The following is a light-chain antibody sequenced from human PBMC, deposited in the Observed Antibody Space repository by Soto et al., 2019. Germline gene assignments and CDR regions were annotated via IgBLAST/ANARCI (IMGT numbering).Light chain of an antibody. Sequence: QSVLTQAAAVSGCPGQSITISCIGTSSDIGAYNYVSWYQQHPGKVPKLMIYEVTNRPSGLSNRFSGSKSGNTASLTISGLQAEDEAEYFCSSYSSTSTLYVFGTGTKVTVL. J-gene: IGLJ1*01. CDR1: SSDIGAYNY. CDR3: SSYSSTSTLYV. V-gene: IGLV2-14*01. CDR2: EVT.